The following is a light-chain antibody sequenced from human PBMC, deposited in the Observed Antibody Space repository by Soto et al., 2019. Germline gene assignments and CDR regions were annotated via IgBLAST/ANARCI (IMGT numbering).Light chain of an antibody. CDR2: KAS. Sequence: DIQMTQSPSSLSASVEDRVIITCRACQNVTTSMAWYQHKPGRAPKLLIYKASSLESGVPARFSGSGSGTEFTLTISSLQSEDFAVYHCQQYNKWPRTFGQGTKVDIK. CDR1: QNVTTS. J-gene: IGKJ1*01. CDR3: QQYNKWPRT. V-gene: IGKV1-5*03.